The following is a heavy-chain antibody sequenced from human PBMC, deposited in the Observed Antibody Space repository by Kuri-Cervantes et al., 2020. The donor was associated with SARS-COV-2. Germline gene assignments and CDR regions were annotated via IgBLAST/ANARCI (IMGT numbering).Heavy chain of an antibody. V-gene: IGHV3-21*01. D-gene: IGHD1-26*01. J-gene: IGHJ6*02. CDR3: ARDSKNYSGSRARRNGMDV. CDR2: ISSSSSYI. Sequence: LSLTCAASGFTFSSYSMNWVRQAPGKGLEWVSSISSSSSYIYYADSVKGRFTISRDNAKNSLYLQMNSLRAEDTAVYYCARDSKNYSGSRARRNGMDVWGQGTTVTVSS. CDR1: GFTFSSYS.